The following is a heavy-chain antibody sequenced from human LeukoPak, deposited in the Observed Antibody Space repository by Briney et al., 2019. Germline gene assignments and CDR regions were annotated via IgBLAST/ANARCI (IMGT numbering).Heavy chain of an antibody. V-gene: IGHV1-69*01. Sequence: SVKVSCKASGGTFSIYAISWVRQAPGQGLECMGGIIPIFGTANYAQKFQGRVTITADESTSTAYMELSSLRSEDTAVYYCARATYYDILTGYYPPYYYYGMDVWGKGTTVSVSS. CDR1: GGTFSIYA. CDR2: IIPIFGTA. CDR3: ARATYYDILTGYYPPYYYYGMDV. J-gene: IGHJ6*04. D-gene: IGHD3-9*01.